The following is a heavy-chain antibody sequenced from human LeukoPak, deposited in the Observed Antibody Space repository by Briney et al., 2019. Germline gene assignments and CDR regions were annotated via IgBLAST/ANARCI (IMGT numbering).Heavy chain of an antibody. CDR1: GFTFSSYS. J-gene: IGHJ4*02. D-gene: IGHD4-17*01. CDR3: ARDTHGDYPTTIFDY. Sequence: GGSLRLSCAASGFTFSSYSMNWVRQAPGKGLEWVSPISSSSSYIYYADSVKGRFTISRDNAKNSLYLQMNSLRAEDTAVSYCARDTHGDYPTTIFDYWGQGTLVTVSS. V-gene: IGHV3-21*01. CDR2: ISSSSSYI.